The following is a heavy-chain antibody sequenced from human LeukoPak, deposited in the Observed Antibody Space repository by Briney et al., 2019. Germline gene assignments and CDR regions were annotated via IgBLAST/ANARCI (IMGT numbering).Heavy chain of an antibody. CDR2: ISAYNGNT. J-gene: IGHJ5*02. CDR1: GYTFTSYG. CDR3: ARVEYSGYLAEVNWFDP. Sequence: ASVKVSCKASGYTFTSYGISWVRQAPGQGLEWMGWISAYNGNTNYAQKLQGRVTMTTDTSTSTAYMELRSLRSDDTAVYYCARVEYSGYLAEVNWFDPWGQGTLVTVSS. V-gene: IGHV1-18*01. D-gene: IGHD5-12*01.